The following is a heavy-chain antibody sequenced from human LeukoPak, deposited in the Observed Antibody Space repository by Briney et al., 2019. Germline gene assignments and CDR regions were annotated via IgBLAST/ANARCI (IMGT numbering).Heavy chain of an antibody. CDR3: ARRAYYGSRRGNFDP. CDR2: IYYTGST. D-gene: IGHD3-10*01. V-gene: IGHV4-39*01. Sequence: SETLSLTCTVSGGSISSSNYFWGWIRQPPGKGLEWIGSIYYTGSTYYNPSLKSRVTISVDTSKNQFSLKLTSVTAADTAVYYCARRAYYGSRRGNFDPWGQGTLVTVSS. J-gene: IGHJ5*02. CDR1: GGSISSSNYF.